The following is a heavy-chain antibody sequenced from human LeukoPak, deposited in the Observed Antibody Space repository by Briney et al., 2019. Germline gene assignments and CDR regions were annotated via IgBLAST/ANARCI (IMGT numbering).Heavy chain of an antibody. CDR3: ARGTVRTKFLWFRELLYPLYYYMDV. J-gene: IGHJ6*03. D-gene: IGHD3-10*01. CDR1: GYTFTSYD. Sequence: ASVKVSRKASGYTFTSYDINWVRQPTGQGLEWVGWMNTNSGNTGYAQKFQGRVTMTRNTSITTAYMELSSLRSEDTAVYYCARGTVRTKFLWFRELLYPLYYYMDVWGKGTTVTVSS. V-gene: IGHV1-8*01. CDR2: MNTNSGNT.